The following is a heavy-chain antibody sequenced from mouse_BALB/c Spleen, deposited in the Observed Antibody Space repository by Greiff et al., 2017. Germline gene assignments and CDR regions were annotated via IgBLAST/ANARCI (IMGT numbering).Heavy chain of an antibody. CDR2: IYPGSGNT. D-gene: IGHD1-1*01. CDR3: ADYGSSAWFAY. CDR1: GYTFPDYY. V-gene: IGHV1-84*02. J-gene: IGHJ3*01. Sequence: QVQLKESGPELVKPGASVKISCKASGYTFPDYYINWVKQKPGQGLEWIGWIYPGSGNTKYNEKFKGKATLTVDTSSSTAYMQLSSLTSEDTAVYFCADYGSSAWFAYWGQGTLVTVSA.